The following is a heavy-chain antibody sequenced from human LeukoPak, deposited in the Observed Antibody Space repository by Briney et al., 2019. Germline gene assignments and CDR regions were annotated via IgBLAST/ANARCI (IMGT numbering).Heavy chain of an antibody. CDR1: GFTFSSYA. J-gene: IGHJ4*02. Sequence: GGSLRLSCAASGFTFSSYAMSWVRQAPGKGLEWVSAISGNGGSTYYADSVKGRFTISRDNSKNTLYLQMNSLRAEDTAVYYCAKDRNYGDYGGVFDYWGPGTLVTVSS. CDR2: ISGNGGST. V-gene: IGHV3-23*01. D-gene: IGHD4-17*01. CDR3: AKDRNYGDYGGVFDY.